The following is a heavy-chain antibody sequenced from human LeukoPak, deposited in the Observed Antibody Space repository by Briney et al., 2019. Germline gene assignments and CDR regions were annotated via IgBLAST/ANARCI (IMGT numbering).Heavy chain of an antibody. V-gene: IGHV3-23*01. CDR2: ISGSGGST. CDR1: GFTFSSYA. CDR3: AASMGVVVVAATSFDY. Sequence: HSGGSLRLSCAASGFTFSSYAMSWVRQAPGKGLEWVSAISGSGGSTYYADSVKGRFTISRDNSKNTLYLQMNSLRAEDTAVYYCAASMGVVVVAATSFDYWGQGTLVTVSS. D-gene: IGHD2-15*01. J-gene: IGHJ4*02.